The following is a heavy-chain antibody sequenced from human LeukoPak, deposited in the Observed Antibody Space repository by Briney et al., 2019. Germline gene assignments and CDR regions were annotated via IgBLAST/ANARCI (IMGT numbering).Heavy chain of an antibody. D-gene: IGHD4/OR15-4a*01. CDR1: GFTFSSYS. CDR2: ISTSSSYI. J-gene: IGHJ5*01. V-gene: IGHV3-21*01. Sequence: GSLRLSCAASGFTFSSYSMNWVRQAPGKGLEWVSSISTSSSYIYYADSVKGRFTISRDNARNSLSLQASRLRAEDTAVYYCVKSSTNYGGWFDSWGQGTLVTVSS. CDR3: VKSSTNYGGWFDS.